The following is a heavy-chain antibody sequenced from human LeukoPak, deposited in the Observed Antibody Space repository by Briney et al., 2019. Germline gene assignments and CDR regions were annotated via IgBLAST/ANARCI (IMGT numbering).Heavy chain of an antibody. Sequence: SESLSLTCTVSGCSISRYYWSWIRQPAGKGLEWIGRIYTSGSTNYNPSLKSRVTISVDKSKNQFSLKLSSVTAADTAVYYCARESAALYCSGGSCYPGYFQHWGQGTLVTVSS. V-gene: IGHV4-4*07. D-gene: IGHD2-15*01. CDR2: IYTSGST. J-gene: IGHJ1*01. CDR3: ARESAALYCSGGSCYPGYFQH. CDR1: GCSISRYY.